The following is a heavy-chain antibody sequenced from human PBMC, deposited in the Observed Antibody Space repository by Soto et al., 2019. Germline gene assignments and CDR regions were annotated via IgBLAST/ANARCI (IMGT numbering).Heavy chain of an antibody. CDR2: ISYDVSNK. D-gene: IGHD3-22*01. V-gene: IGHV3-30*18. Sequence: PGGSLRLSCAASGFTFSSYGMHWVRQAPGKGLEWVAVISYDVSNKYYADSVKGRFTISRDNSKNTLYLQMNSLRAEDTAVYYCAKGESHDSSGYPCDAFDIWGQGTMVTVS. CDR3: AKGESHDSSGYPCDAFDI. J-gene: IGHJ3*02. CDR1: GFTFSSYG.